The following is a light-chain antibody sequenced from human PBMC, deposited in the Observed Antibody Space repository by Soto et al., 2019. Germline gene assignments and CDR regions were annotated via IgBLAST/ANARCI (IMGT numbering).Light chain of an antibody. CDR1: SSNIGARYD. Sequence: SVLTQPPSVSGAPGQRVTISCTGSSSNIGARYDVHWYQQLPGTAPKLLIYGNSNRPSGVPDRFSGSKSGTSASLAITGLQAEDEADYYCRSYDNRLSGSVFGGGTKVTVL. J-gene: IGLJ2*01. CDR3: RSYDNRLSGSV. V-gene: IGLV1-40*01. CDR2: GNS.